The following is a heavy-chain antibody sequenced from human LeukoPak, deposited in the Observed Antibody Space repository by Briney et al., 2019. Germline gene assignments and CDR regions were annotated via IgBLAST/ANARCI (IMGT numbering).Heavy chain of an antibody. CDR2: IYSTGST. V-gene: IGHV4-4*07. CDR1: GGSFSSYY. J-gene: IGHJ4*02. CDR3: ARQIASAGTAGFDF. Sequence: SDSLSLTCTVSGGSFSSYYWSWIRQPAGKGLEWIGRIYSTGSTNYNPSLQSRLTMSVDTSNTQFSLRLRSVTAADTAVYSCARQIASAGTAGFDFWGQGALVTVSS. D-gene: IGHD6-13*01.